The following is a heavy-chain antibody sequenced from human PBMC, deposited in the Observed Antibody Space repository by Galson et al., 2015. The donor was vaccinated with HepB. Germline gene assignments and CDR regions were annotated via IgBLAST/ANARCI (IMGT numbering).Heavy chain of an antibody. V-gene: IGHV3-30*04. CDR1: GFTFSSYA. D-gene: IGHD3-10*01. Sequence: SLRLSCAASGFTFSSYAMHWVRQAPGKGLEWVAVISYDGSNKYYADSVKGRFTTSRDNSKNTLYLQMNSLRAEDTAVYYCAREGHYGSGSYHKTNDAFDIWGQGTMVTVSS. CDR3: AREGHYGSGSYHKTNDAFDI. J-gene: IGHJ3*02. CDR2: ISYDGSNK.